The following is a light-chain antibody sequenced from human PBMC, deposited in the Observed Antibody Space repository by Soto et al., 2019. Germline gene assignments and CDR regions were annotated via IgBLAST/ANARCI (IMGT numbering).Light chain of an antibody. CDR3: QQYNSYPLT. V-gene: IGKV1-5*01. Sequence: DIQMTQSPSTLSASVGDRVTITFRASQSISSWLAWYPQKPGKAPKLLIYDASSLESGVPSRFSGSGSGTEFALTISSLQPDDFAAYYGQQYNSYPLTFGGGTKVEIK. CDR1: QSISSW. J-gene: IGKJ4*01. CDR2: DAS.